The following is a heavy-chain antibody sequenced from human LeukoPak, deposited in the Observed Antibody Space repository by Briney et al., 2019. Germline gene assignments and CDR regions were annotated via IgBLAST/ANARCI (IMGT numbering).Heavy chain of an antibody. CDR3: AKDRVVYSSSVDWFDP. Sequence: GRSLSLSCAASGFTFSSYGMHWVRQAPGKGLEWVAVIWYDGSNKYYADSVKGRFTISRDNSRNTLYLQMNSLRAEDTAVYYCAKDRVVYSSSVDWFDPWGQGTLVTVSS. CDR1: GFTFSSYG. J-gene: IGHJ5*02. CDR2: IWYDGSNK. V-gene: IGHV3-33*06. D-gene: IGHD6-6*01.